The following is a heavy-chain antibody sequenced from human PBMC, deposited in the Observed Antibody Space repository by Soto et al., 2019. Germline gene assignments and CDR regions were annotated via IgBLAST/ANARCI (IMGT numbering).Heavy chain of an antibody. CDR2: IYPGDSDT. D-gene: IGHD6-19*01. J-gene: IGHJ4*02. CDR3: ARLLRDTYASIAVAGLYYFDY. V-gene: IGHV5-51*01. CDR1: GYSFTSYW. Sequence: GESLKISCKGSGYSFTSYWIGWVRQMPGKGLEWMGIIYPGDSDTRYSPSFQGQVTISADKSISTAYLQWSSLKASDTAMYYCARLLRDTYASIAVAGLYYFDYWGPGTLVTVSS.